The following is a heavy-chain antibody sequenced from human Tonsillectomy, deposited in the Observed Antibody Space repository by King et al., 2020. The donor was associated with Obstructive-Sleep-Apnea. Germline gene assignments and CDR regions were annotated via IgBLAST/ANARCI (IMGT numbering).Heavy chain of an antibody. CDR1: GGSISRSSYY. CDR3: ARDLNHFDY. V-gene: IGHV4-39*07. J-gene: IGHJ4*02. CDR2: IYYGGHT. Sequence: LQLQESGPGLVKPSETLSLACTVSGGSISRSSYYWGWIRQPPGKGLEWIGSIYYGGHTYYNPSLKSRVTMSVDTSKNQFSLRLTSVTAADTALYYCARDLNHFDYWGQGTRVTVFS.